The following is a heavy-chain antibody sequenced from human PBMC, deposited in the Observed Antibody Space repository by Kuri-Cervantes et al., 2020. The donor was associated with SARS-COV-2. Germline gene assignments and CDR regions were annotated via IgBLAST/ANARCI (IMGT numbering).Heavy chain of an antibody. V-gene: IGHV4-39*01. Sequence: GSLRLSCAASGFTFSSYEMNWVRQPPGKGLEWIGSIYYSGSTYYNPSLKSRVTISVDTTKNQFSLKLSSVTAADTAVYYCARQSEGSGSYYWGQGTLVTVSS. CDR3: ARQSEGSGSYY. J-gene: IGHJ4*02. CDR1: GFTFSSYE. D-gene: IGHD1-26*01. CDR2: IYYSGST.